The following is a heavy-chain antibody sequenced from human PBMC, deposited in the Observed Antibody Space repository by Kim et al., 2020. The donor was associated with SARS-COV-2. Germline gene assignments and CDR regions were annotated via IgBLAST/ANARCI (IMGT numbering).Heavy chain of an antibody. J-gene: IGHJ6*02. CDR3: ARDDNVGSGSYYLGYYYGMDV. CDR1: GGTFSSYA. CDR2: IIPIFGTA. Sequence: SVKVSCKASGGTFSSYAISWVRQAPGQGLEWMGGIIPIFGTANYAQKFQGRVTITADESTSTAYMELSSLRSEDTAVYYCARDDNVGSGSYYLGYYYGMDVWGQGTTVTVSS. D-gene: IGHD3-10*01. V-gene: IGHV1-69*13.